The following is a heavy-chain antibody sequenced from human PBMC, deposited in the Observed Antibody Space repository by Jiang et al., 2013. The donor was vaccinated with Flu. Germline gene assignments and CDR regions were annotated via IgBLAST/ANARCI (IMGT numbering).Heavy chain of an antibody. V-gene: IGHV3-33*01. J-gene: IGHJ4*02. Sequence: VQLVESGGGVVQPGRSLRLSCAASGFTFSSYAMNWVRQAPGKGLEWVAVIWYDGSIKYYADSVKGRFTISRDNPKNTLYLQMNSLRAEDSAVYYCVRDPPGDSSSDFDYWGQGTLVTVSS. D-gene: IGHD6-6*01. CDR3: VRDPPGDSSSDFDY. CDR1: GFTFSSYA. CDR2: IWYDGSIK.